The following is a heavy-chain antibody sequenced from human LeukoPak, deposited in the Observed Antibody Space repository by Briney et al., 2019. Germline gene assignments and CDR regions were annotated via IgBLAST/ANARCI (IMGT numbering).Heavy chain of an antibody. J-gene: IGHJ4*02. V-gene: IGHV4-39*01. CDR1: GGSISSSSYY. D-gene: IGHD2-21*02. CDR2: IYYSGST. CDR3: ARLGLPSRGGDPSDY. Sequence: PSETLSLTCTVSGGSISSSSYYWGWIRQPPGKGLEWIGSIYYSGSTYYNPSLKSRVTISVDTSKNQFSLKLSSVTAADTAVYYCARLGLPSRGGDPSDYWGQGTLVTVSS.